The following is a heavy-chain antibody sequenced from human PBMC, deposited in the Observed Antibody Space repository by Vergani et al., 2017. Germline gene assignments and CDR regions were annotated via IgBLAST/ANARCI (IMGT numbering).Heavy chain of an antibody. D-gene: IGHD1-26*01. CDR3: TSYPGSYYHIVFDY. CDR2: IWYDGSNK. J-gene: IGHJ4*02. V-gene: IGHV3-33*01. CDR1: GFTFSSYG. Sequence: VQLVESGGGVVQPGRSLRLSCAASGFTFSSYGMHWVRQAPGKGLEWVAVIWYDGSNKYYADSVKGRFTISRDNSKNTLYLQMNSLRAEDTAVYYCTSYPGSYYHIVFDYWGQGTLVTVSS.